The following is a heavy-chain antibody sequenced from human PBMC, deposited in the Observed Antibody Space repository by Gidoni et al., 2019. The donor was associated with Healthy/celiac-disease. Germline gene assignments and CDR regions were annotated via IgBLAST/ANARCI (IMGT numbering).Heavy chain of an antibody. D-gene: IGHD3-10*01. CDR2: IYYSGST. CDR3: AREVMVRGAYYYYYGMDV. J-gene: IGHJ6*02. Sequence: QVQLQESGPGLVKPSQTLSLTCTVSGGSISSGDYYWSWIRQPPGKGLEWIGYIYYSGSTYYNPSLKSRVTISVDTSKNQFSLKLSSVTAADTAVYYCAREVMVRGAYYYYYGMDVWGQGTTVTVSS. CDR1: GGSISSGDYY. V-gene: IGHV4-30-4*01.